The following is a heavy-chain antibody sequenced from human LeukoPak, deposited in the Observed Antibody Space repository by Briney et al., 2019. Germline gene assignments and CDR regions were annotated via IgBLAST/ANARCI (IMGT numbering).Heavy chain of an antibody. CDR3: VRDRDGYNY. D-gene: IGHD5-24*01. CDR1: GFIFSNYV. Sequence: GGSLRLTCAASGFIFSNYVMQWVHQAPGKGLVWVSRINSDGSDKRYADSVKGRFTISRDNAKNTLYLQMSSLRVEDSAVYYCVRDRDGYNYWGQGTLVTVSS. J-gene: IGHJ4*02. CDR2: INSDGSDK. V-gene: IGHV3-74*01.